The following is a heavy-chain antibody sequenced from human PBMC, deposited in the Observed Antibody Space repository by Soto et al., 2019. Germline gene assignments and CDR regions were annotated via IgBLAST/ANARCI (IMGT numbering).Heavy chain of an antibody. CDR2: ISSSSSTI. D-gene: IGHD2-2*01. J-gene: IGHJ6*03. CDR1: GFTFSSYS. CDR3: ATLVVPAAMVYYYMDV. V-gene: IGHV3-48*01. Sequence: GGSLRLSCAASGFTFSSYSMNWVRQAPGKGLEWVSYISSSSSTIYYADSVKGRFTISRDNAKNSLYLQMNSLRAEDTAVYYCATLVVPAAMVYYYMDVWGKGTTVTVSS.